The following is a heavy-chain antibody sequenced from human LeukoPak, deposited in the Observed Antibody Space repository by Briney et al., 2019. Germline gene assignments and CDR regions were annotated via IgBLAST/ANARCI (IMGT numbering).Heavy chain of an antibody. CDR2: IYYSGGT. J-gene: IGHJ6*03. CDR3: ARDRPELESSSYYYYYYMDV. D-gene: IGHD1-1*01. V-gene: IGHV4-39*07. CDR1: GGSISGSSYY. Sequence: SETLSLTCTVSGGSISGSSYYWAWIRQPPRRGLEWIGSIYYSGGTHYNPSLKGRVTMSVDTSKNQFSLKLSSVTAADTAVYYCARDRPELESSSYYYYYYMDVWGKGTTVTVSS.